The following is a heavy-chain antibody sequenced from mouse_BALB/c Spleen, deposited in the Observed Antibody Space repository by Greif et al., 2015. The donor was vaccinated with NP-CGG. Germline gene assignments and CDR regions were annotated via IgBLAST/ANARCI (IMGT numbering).Heavy chain of an antibody. D-gene: IGHD2-1*01. Sequence: EVQVVESGPGLVKPSQSLSLTCSVTGYSITSGYYWSWIRQFPGNKLEWMGYISYDGSNNYNPSLKNRISITRDTSKNQFFLKLNSVTTEDTATYYCARDPYGNYLYYAMDYWGQGTSVTVSS. J-gene: IGHJ4*01. V-gene: IGHV3-6*02. CDR3: ARDPYGNYLYYAMDY. CDR2: ISYDGSN. CDR1: GYSITSGYY.